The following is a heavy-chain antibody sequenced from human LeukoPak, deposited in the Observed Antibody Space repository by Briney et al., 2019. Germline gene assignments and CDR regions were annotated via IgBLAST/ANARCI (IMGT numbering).Heavy chain of an antibody. CDR1: GGSLSIYY. V-gene: IGHV4-59*12. J-gene: IGHJ6*02. Sequence: PSETLSLTCAVTGGSLSIYYWSWLRQPPGKRLEWIGCIYYSGSTNYNASLKSRVTISVDTSQNQFSLRLSSVTAADTAVYYCARIGIAVSGTYDWMDVWGQGTTVSVSS. D-gene: IGHD6-19*01. CDR3: ARIGIAVSGTYDWMDV. CDR2: IYYSGST.